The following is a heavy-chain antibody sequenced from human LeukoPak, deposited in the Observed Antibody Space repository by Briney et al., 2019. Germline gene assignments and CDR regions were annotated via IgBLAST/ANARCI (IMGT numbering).Heavy chain of an antibody. Sequence: SETLSLTCAVYGGSFSGYYWSWLRQPPGKGLEWIGEINHSGSTNYNPSLKSRVTISVDTSKNQFSLKLSSVTAADTAVYYCARLTKNGSGSFRFGKKKRGYMDVWGKGTTVTISS. CDR1: GGSFSGYY. CDR2: INHSGST. V-gene: IGHV4-34*01. J-gene: IGHJ6*03. D-gene: IGHD3-10*01. CDR3: ARLTKNGSGSFRFGKKKRGYMDV.